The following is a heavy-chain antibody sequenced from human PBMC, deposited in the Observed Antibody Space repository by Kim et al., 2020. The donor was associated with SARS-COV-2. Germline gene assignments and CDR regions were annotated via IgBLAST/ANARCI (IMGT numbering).Heavy chain of an antibody. D-gene: IGHD5-12*01. J-gene: IGHJ4*02. CDR3: ARGSGYGDFDY. V-gene: IGHV4-61*01. CDR2: ISDTGTT. CDR1: GGPVSSGRYF. Sequence: SETLSLTCTVSGGPVSSGRYFWAWIRQPPGKGLEWIAYISDTGTTNSNPSLQSRVTLSIDTSDNQFSLKLWSVTAADTADYYCARGSGYGDFDYWGQGTLVTVSS.